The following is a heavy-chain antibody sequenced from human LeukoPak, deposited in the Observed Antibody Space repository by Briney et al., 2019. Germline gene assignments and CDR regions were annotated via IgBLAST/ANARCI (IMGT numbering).Heavy chain of an antibody. CDR3: ARVVRGVIIESSWFDP. Sequence: GASVKVSCKASGYTFTSYGISWVRQAPGQGLEWMGWISAYNGNTNYAQKLQGRVTMTTDTSTSTAYMELRSLRSDDTAVYYCARVVRGVIIESSWFDPWGQGTLVTVSS. CDR2: ISAYNGNT. V-gene: IGHV1-18*01. D-gene: IGHD3-10*01. CDR1: GYTFTSYG. J-gene: IGHJ5*02.